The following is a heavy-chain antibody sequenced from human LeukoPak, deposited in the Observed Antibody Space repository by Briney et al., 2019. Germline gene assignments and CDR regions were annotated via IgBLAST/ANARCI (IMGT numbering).Heavy chain of an antibody. CDR1: GFTFGDYV. Sequence: GGSLRLSCTASGFTFGDYVMSWVRQAPGKGLEWVALISYDGSNKYYADSVKGRFTISRDNSKNTLYLQMNSLRAEDTAVYYCARLKAVAGMNLPTDYWGQGTLVTVSS. D-gene: IGHD6-19*01. V-gene: IGHV3-30*04. CDR3: ARLKAVAGMNLPTDY. CDR2: ISYDGSNK. J-gene: IGHJ4*02.